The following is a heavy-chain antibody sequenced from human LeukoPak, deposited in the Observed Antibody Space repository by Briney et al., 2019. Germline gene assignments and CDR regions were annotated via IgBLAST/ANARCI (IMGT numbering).Heavy chain of an antibody. J-gene: IGHJ6*03. D-gene: IGHD3-3*01. CDR1: GYSISSGYY. V-gene: IGHV4-38-2*02. CDR3: AREGQVFWSGYYPDYHYYYMDV. CDR2: IYHSGST. Sequence: SETLSLTCAVSGYSISSGYYWGWIRQPPGKGLEWIGSIYHSGSTYYNPSLKSRVTISVDTSKNQFSLKLSSVTAADTAVYYCAREGQVFWSGYYPDYHYYYMDVWGKGTTVTVSS.